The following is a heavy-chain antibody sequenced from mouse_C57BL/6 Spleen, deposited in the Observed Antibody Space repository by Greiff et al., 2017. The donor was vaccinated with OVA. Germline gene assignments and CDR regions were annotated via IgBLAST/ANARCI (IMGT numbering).Heavy chain of an antibody. Sequence: EVQLQQSGPELVKPGASVKISCKASGYTFTDYYMNWVKQSHGKSLEWIGDINPNNGGTSYNQKFKGKATLTVDKSSSTAYMELRSLTSEDSAVYYCASFENDYDGFAYWGQGTLVTVSA. CDR1: GYTFTDYY. CDR3: ASFENDYDGFAY. CDR2: INPNNGGT. J-gene: IGHJ3*01. V-gene: IGHV1-26*01. D-gene: IGHD2-4*01.